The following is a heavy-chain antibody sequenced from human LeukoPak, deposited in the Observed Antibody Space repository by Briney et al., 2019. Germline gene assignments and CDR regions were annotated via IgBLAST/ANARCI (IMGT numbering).Heavy chain of an antibody. Sequence: ASVKVSCKASGYTFTSYYMHWVRQAPGQGLEWMGIINPGGGSTSYAQKFQGRVTMTRDTSTSTVYMELSSLRSEDTAVYYCARGGPFWSGYYGPFDYWGQGTLVTVSS. CDR2: INPGGGST. CDR3: ARGGPFWSGYYGPFDY. V-gene: IGHV1-46*01. D-gene: IGHD3-3*01. CDR1: GYTFTSYY. J-gene: IGHJ4*02.